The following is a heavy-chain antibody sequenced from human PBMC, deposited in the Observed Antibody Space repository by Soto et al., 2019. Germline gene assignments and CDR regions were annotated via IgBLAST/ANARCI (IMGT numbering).Heavy chain of an antibody. CDR3: ASGIQLWLRRINNGYSG. CDR1: GGTFSTYA. J-gene: IGHJ4*02. D-gene: IGHD5-18*01. V-gene: IGHV1-69*12. Sequence: QVQLVQSGTEVKKPESSVKVSSKAPGGTFSTYAISWVRQAPGQGLEWMGGIIPMFGTANYAQRFQDRVTITADESTNTVYMELSSLRSEDTAVYFCASGIQLWLRRINNGYSGWGQGTLVTVSS. CDR2: IIPMFGTA.